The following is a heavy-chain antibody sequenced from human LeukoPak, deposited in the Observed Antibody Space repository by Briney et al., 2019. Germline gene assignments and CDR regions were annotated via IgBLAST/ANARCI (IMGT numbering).Heavy chain of an antibody. Sequence: GGSLRLSCAASGFTFSSYGMHWVRQAPGKGLGWVAVISYDGSNKYYADSVKGRFTISRDNSKNTLYLQMNSLRAEDTAVYYCAKDGKEQLVPYYYYGMDVWGQGTTVTVSS. CDR3: AKDGKEQLVPYYYYGMDV. V-gene: IGHV3-30*18. CDR2: ISYDGSNK. D-gene: IGHD6-6*01. CDR1: GFTFSSYG. J-gene: IGHJ6*02.